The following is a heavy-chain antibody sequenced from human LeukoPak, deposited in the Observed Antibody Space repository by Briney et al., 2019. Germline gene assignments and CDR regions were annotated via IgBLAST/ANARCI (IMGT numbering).Heavy chain of an antibody. V-gene: IGHV4-39*07. CDR1: GGSISSSSYY. CDR2: IYYSGST. CDR3: ARGVGKWELLPRIKRTTYYFDY. Sequence: SETLSLTCTVSGGSISSSSYYWGWIRQPPGKGLEWIGSIYYSGSTYYNPPLKSRVTISVDTSKNQFSLKLSSVTAADTAVYYCARGVGKWELLPRIKRTTYYFDYWGQGTLVTVSS. D-gene: IGHD1-26*01. J-gene: IGHJ4*02.